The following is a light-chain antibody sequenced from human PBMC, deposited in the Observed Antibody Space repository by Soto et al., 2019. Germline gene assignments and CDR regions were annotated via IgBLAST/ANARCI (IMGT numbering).Light chain of an antibody. CDR3: QKYHGT. CDR2: AAS. CDR1: QGISNY. J-gene: IGKJ1*01. V-gene: IGKV1-27*01. Sequence: DIQMTQSPSSLSASVGDRVTITCRASQGISNYLAWYQQKPGKVPKLLIYAASTLQSGVPPRFSGSGSGTDFTLTISSLQPEDVATYYCQKYHGTFGQGTKVDIK.